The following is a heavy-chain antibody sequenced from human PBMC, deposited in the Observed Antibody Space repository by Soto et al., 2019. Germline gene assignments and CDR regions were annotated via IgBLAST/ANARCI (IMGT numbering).Heavy chain of an antibody. CDR1: GFTFSSYG. Sequence: GGSLRLSCAASGFTFSSYGMHWVRQAPGKGLEWVAVISYDGSNKYYADSVKGRFTISRDNSKNTLYLQMNSLRAEDTAVYYCAKDHRGYCSGGSCYYFDYWGQGTLVTV. D-gene: IGHD2-15*01. CDR3: AKDHRGYCSGGSCYYFDY. CDR2: ISYDGSNK. V-gene: IGHV3-30*18. J-gene: IGHJ4*02.